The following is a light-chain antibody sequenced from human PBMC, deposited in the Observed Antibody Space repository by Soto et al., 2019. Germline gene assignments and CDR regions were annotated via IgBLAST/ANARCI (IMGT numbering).Light chain of an antibody. Sequence: QSVLTQPPSXSXXAXXXXTXSXXXXXSXXXXXSXXWXXXXXXMAPXLLXYYSNQRPSGVPXRXXGSRSGTSASLAIVXXXXEDEAIYYCAAWDASLSACVFGXGTKVTVL. J-gene: IGLJ1*01. CDR3: AAWDASLSACV. CDR1: XSXXXXXS. V-gene: IGLV1-47*02. CDR2: YSN.